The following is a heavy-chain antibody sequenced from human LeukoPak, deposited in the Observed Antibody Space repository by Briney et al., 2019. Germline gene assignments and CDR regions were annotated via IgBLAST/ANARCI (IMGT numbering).Heavy chain of an antibody. CDR2: ISGSGDST. V-gene: IGHV3-23*01. CDR1: GFTFSTYG. J-gene: IGHJ4*02. Sequence: GGSLRLSCAASGFTFSTYGMSWVRQAPGKGLEWVSGISGSGDSTYYADSVKGRFIISRDNSKNTLYLQMNSLRAEDTAVYYCAKRPSGSYYTQNYFDYWGQGTLVTVSS. CDR3: AKRPSGSYYTQNYFDY. D-gene: IGHD3-10*01.